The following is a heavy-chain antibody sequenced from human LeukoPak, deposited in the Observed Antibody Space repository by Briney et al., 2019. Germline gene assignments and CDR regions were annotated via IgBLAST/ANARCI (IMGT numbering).Heavy chain of an antibody. CDR2: ISAYNGNT. CDR3: ARDIVVVPVAAMNWFDP. Sequence: ASVKVSCKASGYTVTSYGISWVRQAPGQGLEWRGWISAYNGNTNYAQKLHGRVTMTTDTSTSTAYMELRSLRSYDTAVYYCARDIVVVPVAAMNWFDPWGQGTLVTVSS. J-gene: IGHJ5*02. D-gene: IGHD2-2*01. V-gene: IGHV1-18*01. CDR1: GYTVTSYG.